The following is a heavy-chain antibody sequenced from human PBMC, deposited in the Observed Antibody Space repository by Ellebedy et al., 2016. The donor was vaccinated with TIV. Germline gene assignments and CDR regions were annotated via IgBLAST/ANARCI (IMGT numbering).Heavy chain of an antibody. V-gene: IGHV1-18*04. CDR3: ARERSGSGSYYNYFGMDV. CDR2: ISTYNGNT. CDR1: GYTFTGYG. D-gene: IGHD1-26*01. Sequence: AASVKVSCKASGYTFTGYGICWVRQAPGQGLEWMGWISTYNGNTNFAQKVQGRVTMTTDTSTSTAYMELRSLRSDDTAVYYSARERSGSGSYYNYFGMDVWGQGTTVTVSS. J-gene: IGHJ6*02.